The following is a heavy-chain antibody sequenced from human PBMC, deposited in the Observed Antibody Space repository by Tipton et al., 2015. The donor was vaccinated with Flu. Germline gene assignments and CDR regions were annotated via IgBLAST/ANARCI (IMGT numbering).Heavy chain of an antibody. J-gene: IGHJ4*02. CDR2: IFHSGAT. D-gene: IGHD3-10*02. Sequence: TLSLTCSVSGYSIRSAYYWGWVRRPPRKGLEWIGTIFHSGATYYNPSLKTRLTISVDTSKNQFSLRLSSVTAADTAVYYCARHTGDSVRGLIDYWGQGTLVTVSS. CDR3: ARHTGDSVRGLIDY. V-gene: IGHV4-38-2*01. CDR1: GYSIRSAYY.